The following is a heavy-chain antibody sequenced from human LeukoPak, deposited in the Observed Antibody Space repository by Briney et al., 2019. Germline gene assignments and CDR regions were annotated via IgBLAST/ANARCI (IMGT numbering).Heavy chain of an antibody. J-gene: IGHJ4*02. CDR1: GFIFSNYA. CDR2: ISSDGSKT. V-gene: IGHV3-30*01. Sequence: GRSPRLSCAASGFIFSNYAMHWVRQAPGKGLEWVALISSDGSKTYHADSVKGRFSISRDNSKTTLYLQLNSLRAEDTSVYYCARDSTYWYDSGSSGPHYFDYWGQGTLVTVSS. D-gene: IGHD3-10*01. CDR3: ARDSTYWYDSGSSGPHYFDY.